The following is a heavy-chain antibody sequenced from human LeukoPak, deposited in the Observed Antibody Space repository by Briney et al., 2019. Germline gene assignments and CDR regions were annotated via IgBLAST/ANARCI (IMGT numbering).Heavy chain of an antibody. CDR2: IYHSGST. Sequence: SETLSLTCSVSGYSISSGYYWGWIRQPPGKGLEWIGSIYHSGSTYYNPSLKSRVTMSVDTSKNQFSLKLSSVTAADTAVYYCARDRYFDLWGRGTLVTVSS. CDR1: GYSISSGYY. J-gene: IGHJ2*01. CDR3: ARDRYFDL. V-gene: IGHV4-38-2*02.